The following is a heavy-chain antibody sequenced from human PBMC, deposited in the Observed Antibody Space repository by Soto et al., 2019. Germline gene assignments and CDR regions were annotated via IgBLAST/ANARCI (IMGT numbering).Heavy chain of an antibody. D-gene: IGHD1-26*01. CDR2: IYPGDSDT. V-gene: IGHV5-51*01. J-gene: IGHJ4*02. Sequence: PGESLKISCKGSGYSFTSYWIGWVRQMPVKGLEWMGIIYPGDSDTRYSPSFQGQVTISADKSISTAYLQWSSLKASDTAMYYCARCKRGPQGEKEPDGFDYWGQGTLVTVSS. CDR3: ARCKRGPQGEKEPDGFDY. CDR1: GYSFTSYW.